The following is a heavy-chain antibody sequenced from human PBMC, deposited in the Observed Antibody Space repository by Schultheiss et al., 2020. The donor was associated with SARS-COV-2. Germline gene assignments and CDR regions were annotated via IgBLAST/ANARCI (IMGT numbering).Heavy chain of an antibody. CDR2: ISDTGST. Sequence: SETLSLTCTVSGGSFSGYYWSWIRQPPGKGLEWIGFISDTGSTNYSPSLKSRVTISLDTSKNQFSLRLSSLTAADTAVYYCASGGYSGYGYWGQGTLVTVSS. V-gene: IGHV4-59*01. CDR3: ASGGYSGYGY. J-gene: IGHJ4*02. CDR1: GGSFSGYY. D-gene: IGHD5-12*01.